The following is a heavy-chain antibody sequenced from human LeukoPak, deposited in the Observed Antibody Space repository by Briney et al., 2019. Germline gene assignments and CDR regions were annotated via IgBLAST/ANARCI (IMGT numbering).Heavy chain of an antibody. CDR2: ISSSSGYI. Sequence: GGSLRLSCAASGFTFSGYTMNWVRQALGKGLEWVSSISSSSGYIYYADSVKGRFTISRDNAKNSLYLQMNSLRAEDTGVYYCARRYGDYYPNWGQGTLVTVSS. CDR1: GFTFSGYT. CDR3: ARRYGDYYPN. V-gene: IGHV3-21*01. D-gene: IGHD4-17*01. J-gene: IGHJ4*02.